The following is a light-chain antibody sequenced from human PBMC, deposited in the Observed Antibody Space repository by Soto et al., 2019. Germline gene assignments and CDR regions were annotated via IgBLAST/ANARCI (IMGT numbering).Light chain of an antibody. CDR2: EVS. CDR3: CSYTSSSSVV. Sequence: QSALTQPASVSGSPGQSITISCTGTSSDVGGYNFVSWYQQHPGKAPKLMIYEVSNRPSGVSNRFSGSKSGNTASLTISGLQAEDEADYYCCSYTSSSSVVFGGGTNLTVL. J-gene: IGLJ2*01. V-gene: IGLV2-14*01. CDR1: SSDVGGYNF.